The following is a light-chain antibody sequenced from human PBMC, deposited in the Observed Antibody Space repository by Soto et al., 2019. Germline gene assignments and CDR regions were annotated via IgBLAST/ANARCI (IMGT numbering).Light chain of an antibody. CDR3: QQSYSTPRT. CDR1: RRITNF. Sequence: DIQMTQSPYSLSASVGDRVTIPCRASRRITNFLHWHQQKPGKAPKLLIYAASRLQSGVPSWFSGSGSGTDFTLTISSLQPEDFATYYCQQSYSTPRTFGQGTKVEIK. V-gene: IGKV1-39*01. CDR2: AAS. J-gene: IGKJ1*01.